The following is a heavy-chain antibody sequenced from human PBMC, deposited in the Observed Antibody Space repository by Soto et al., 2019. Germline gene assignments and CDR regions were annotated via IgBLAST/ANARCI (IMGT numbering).Heavy chain of an antibody. D-gene: IGHD1-26*01. CDR2: IYYSGST. J-gene: IGHJ3*02. V-gene: IGHV4-31*03. Sequence: SETLSLTCTVSGGAIISGGYCLICVRQHPGKGLEWIGYIYYSGSTYYNPSLKSRVTISVDTSKNQFSLKLSSVTAADTAVYYCARVRVGHAFDIWGQGTMVTVSS. CDR1: GGAIISGGYC. CDR3: ARVRVGHAFDI.